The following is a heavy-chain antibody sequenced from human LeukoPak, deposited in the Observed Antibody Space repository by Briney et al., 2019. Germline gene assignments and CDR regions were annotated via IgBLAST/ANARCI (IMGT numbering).Heavy chain of an antibody. CDR1: GFTFSSYG. CDR3: TSGSPSSFDY. D-gene: IGHD3-10*01. V-gene: IGHV3-30*02. Sequence: PGGSLRLSCAASGFTFSSYGMHWVRQAPGKGLEWVAVIWYDGSNKYYADSVKGRFTISRDNSKNTLYLQMNSLRGEDTAVYYCTSGSPSSFDYWGQGTLVTVSS. J-gene: IGHJ4*02. CDR2: IWYDGSNK.